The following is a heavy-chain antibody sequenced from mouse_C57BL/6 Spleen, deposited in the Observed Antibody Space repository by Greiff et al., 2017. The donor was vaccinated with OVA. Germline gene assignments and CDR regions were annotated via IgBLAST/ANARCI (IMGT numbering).Heavy chain of an antibody. J-gene: IGHJ3*01. V-gene: IGHV1-64*01. CDR3: ARYDGNYGFAY. D-gene: IGHD2-1*01. Sequence: QVQLQQPGAELVKPGASVKLSCKASGYTFTSYWMHWVKQRPGQGLEWIGMIHPNSGSTNYNEKFKSKATLTVDKSSSTAYMQLSSLTSEDSAVYYCARYDGNYGFAYWGQGTLVTVSA. CDR2: IHPNSGST. CDR1: GYTFTSYW.